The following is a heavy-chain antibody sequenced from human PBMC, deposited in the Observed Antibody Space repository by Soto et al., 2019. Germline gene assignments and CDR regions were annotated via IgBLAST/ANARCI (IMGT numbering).Heavy chain of an antibody. CDR2: INSDGSST. J-gene: IGHJ3*02. V-gene: IGHV3-74*01. D-gene: IGHD5-18*01. CDR3: ARDLPGTAMVTEPHDAFDI. CDR1: GFTFSSYW. Sequence: GGSLRLSCAASGFTFSSYWMHWVRQAPGKGLVWVSRINSDGSSTSYADSVKGRFTISRDNAKNTLYLQMNSLRAEDTAVYYCARDLPGTAMVTEPHDAFDIWGQVTMVTVS.